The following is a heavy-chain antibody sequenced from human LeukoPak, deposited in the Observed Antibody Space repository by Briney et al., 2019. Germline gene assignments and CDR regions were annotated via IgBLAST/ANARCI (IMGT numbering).Heavy chain of an antibody. CDR3: AKQGGSYRYFDY. V-gene: IGHV3-23*01. Sequence: GGSLRLSCAASGFTFSSYAMSWVRQAPGKGLEWVSAISGSGGSTYYADSVKGRFTISRDNSKNSLYLQMNSLRADDTAVYYCAKQGGSYRYFDYWGQGTLVTVSS. CDR1: GFTFSSYA. D-gene: IGHD1-26*01. CDR2: ISGSGGST. J-gene: IGHJ4*02.